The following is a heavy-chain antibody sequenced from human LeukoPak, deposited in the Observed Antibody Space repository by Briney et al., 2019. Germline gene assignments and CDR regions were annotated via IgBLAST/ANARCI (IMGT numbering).Heavy chain of an antibody. Sequence: AASVKVSCKASGYTFTSYYMHWVRQAPGQGLEWMGMINPSGGSTNYAQKFQGRVTVTRDTSTNTVYMDLSSLTSDDTAVYYCARERGGGAPDYWGRGTLVIVSS. D-gene: IGHD1-26*01. CDR1: GYTFTSYY. CDR3: ARERGGGAPDY. V-gene: IGHV1-46*01. CDR2: INPSGGST. J-gene: IGHJ4*02.